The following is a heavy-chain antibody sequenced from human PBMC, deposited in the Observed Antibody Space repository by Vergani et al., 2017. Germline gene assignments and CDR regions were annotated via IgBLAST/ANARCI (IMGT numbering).Heavy chain of an antibody. J-gene: IGHJ5*02. D-gene: IGHD6-13*01. Sequence: QAQLQESGPGLVKPSETLSLTCHVFGVSVTDYNCNWIRQAPGKGLEWIGSLSNTGGATHASHNPYLKSRVSISVDTSKSQFSLRLTSVTAADSAIYYYAGDTHSWQRADRWGQGLLVSVSS. CDR1: GVSVTDYN. V-gene: IGHV4-59*02. CDR3: AGDTHSWQRADR. CDR2: LSNTGGA.